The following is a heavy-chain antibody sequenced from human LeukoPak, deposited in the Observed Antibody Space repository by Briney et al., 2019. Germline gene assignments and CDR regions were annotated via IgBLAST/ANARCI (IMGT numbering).Heavy chain of an antibody. V-gene: IGHV4-59*01. CDR3: GRNKRVGATILKSFDI. D-gene: IGHD1-26*01. J-gene: IGHJ3*02. Sequence: SETLSLTCAVYGGSFSGYYWSWIRQPPGKGLEWIGYIYYSGSTNYNPSLKARVTISVNPSKKQFSLKLSSVAATDTAGFSCGRNKRVGATILKSFDIWGQGTMVTVSS. CDR2: IYYSGST. CDR1: GGSFSGYY.